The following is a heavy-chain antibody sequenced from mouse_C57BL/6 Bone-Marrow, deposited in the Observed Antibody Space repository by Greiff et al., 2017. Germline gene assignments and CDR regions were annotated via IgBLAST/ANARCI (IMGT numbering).Heavy chain of an antibody. J-gene: IGHJ1*03. CDR1: GYTFTGYW. D-gene: IGHD1-1*01. CDR2: ILPGSGST. Sequence: QVHVKQPGAELVMPGASVKLSCKATGYTFTGYWIEWVKQRPGHGLEWIGEILPGSGSTNYNGKFKGKATFTADTSSNTADMQLSSLTTEDSAISYCERYYYVSSYPYCYFDFWGTGTTVLVSS. CDR3: ERYYYVSSYPYCYFDF. V-gene: IGHV1-9*01.